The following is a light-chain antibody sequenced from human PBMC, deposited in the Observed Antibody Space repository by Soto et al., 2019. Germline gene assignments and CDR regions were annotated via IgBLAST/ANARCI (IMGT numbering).Light chain of an antibody. CDR3: QQYYNLPIT. CDR2: AAS. Sequence: DIQMTQSPSSLSASVGDRVTITCRASQSISSYLNWYQQKPGKAPKLLIYAASNLETGVPSRFNGSGSGTDFTVTISSLQPEDFATYSCQQYYNLPITFGQGTRLQIK. V-gene: IGKV1-33*01. CDR1: QSISSY. J-gene: IGKJ5*01.